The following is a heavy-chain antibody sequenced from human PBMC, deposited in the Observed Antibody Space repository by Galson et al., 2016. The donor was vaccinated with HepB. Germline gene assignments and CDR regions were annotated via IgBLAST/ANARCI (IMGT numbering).Heavy chain of an antibody. CDR2: ITPSSSYT. D-gene: IGHD3-22*01. Sequence: SLRLSCAASGFIFSDYSMTWIRQAPGKGLEWISHITPSSSYTNYADSLKGRFTISRDNAKNSLYLQMNSLRAEDTAVYYCARSRGKPYYSGSSGYYSPFDYWGQGTLVTVSS. J-gene: IGHJ4*02. CDR3: ARSRGKPYYSGSSGYYSPFDY. CDR1: GFIFSDYS. V-gene: IGHV3-11*06.